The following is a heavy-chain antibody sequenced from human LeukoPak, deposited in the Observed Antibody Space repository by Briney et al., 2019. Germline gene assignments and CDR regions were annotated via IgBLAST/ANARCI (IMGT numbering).Heavy chain of an antibody. CDR2: ISYDGSNK. D-gene: IGHD3-22*01. CDR1: GLTFSSYA. J-gene: IGHJ4*02. V-gene: IGHV3-30*04. Sequence: GGSLRLSCAASGLTFSSYAMHWVRQAPGKGLEWVAVISYDGSNKYYADSVKGRFTISRDNSKNTLYLQMNSLRAEDTAVYYCASQNDSSGYTDYWGQGTLVTVSS. CDR3: ASQNDSSGYTDY.